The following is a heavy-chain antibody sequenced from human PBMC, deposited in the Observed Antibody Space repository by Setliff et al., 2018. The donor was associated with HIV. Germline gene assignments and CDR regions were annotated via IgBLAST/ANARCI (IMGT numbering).Heavy chain of an antibody. CDR1: GYTFTNFY. V-gene: IGHV1-46*01. J-gene: IGHJ6*03. Sequence: GPSVKVSCKASGYTFTNFYMHWVRQAPGQGLEWMGIINPGGGNTRYAQRFQGRVSMTRDTSTSTVYMELSSLRSEDTAVYYCARCGAGEWHLYMDVWGKGTAVTVSS. CDR3: ARCGAGEWHLYMDV. D-gene: IGHD3-16*01. CDR2: INPGGGNT.